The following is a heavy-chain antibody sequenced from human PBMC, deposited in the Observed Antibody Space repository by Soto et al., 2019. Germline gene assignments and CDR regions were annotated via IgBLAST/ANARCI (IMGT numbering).Heavy chain of an antibody. D-gene: IGHD3-10*01. CDR2: IYHSGST. V-gene: IGHV4-38-2*02. CDR3: AREMNYYGSKTTIDY. CDR1: GYSISSGYY. J-gene: IGHJ4*02. Sequence: TSETLSLTCAVSGYSISSGYYWGGIRQPPGKGLEWIGSIYHSGSTYYNPSLKSRVTISVDTSKNQFSLKLSSVTAADTPVYYCAREMNYYGSKTTIDYWGQGTLVTVSS.